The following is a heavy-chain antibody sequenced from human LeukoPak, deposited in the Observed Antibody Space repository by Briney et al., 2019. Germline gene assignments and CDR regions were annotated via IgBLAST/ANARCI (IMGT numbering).Heavy chain of an antibody. D-gene: IGHD5-18*01. V-gene: IGHV3-7*03. CDR2: INPDGNKK. CDR3: ARDLAYSRLDY. J-gene: IGHJ4*02. Sequence: GGSLRLSCAASGFTFSSYAMHWVRQAPGKGLEWVASINPDGNKKYSADSVKGRFTISRDNAENSLYLQMNSLRVEDTAFYYCARDLAYSRLDYWGQGMLVTVSS. CDR1: GFTFSSYA.